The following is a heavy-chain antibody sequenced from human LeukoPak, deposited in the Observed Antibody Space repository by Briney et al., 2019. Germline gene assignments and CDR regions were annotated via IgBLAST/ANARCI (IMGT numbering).Heavy chain of an antibody. CDR1: GFTVSSNY. J-gene: IGHJ1*01. D-gene: IGHD5-18*01. CDR3: ARGYGPEYFQH. CDR2: IYSGGST. V-gene: IGHV3-53*01. Sequence: PGGSLSLSCAASGFTVSSNYMSWVRQAPWKGLEWVSVIYSGGSTYYADSVKGRFTISRENSKNTLYLQMNSLRAEDTAVYYCARGYGPEYFQHWGQGTLVTVSS.